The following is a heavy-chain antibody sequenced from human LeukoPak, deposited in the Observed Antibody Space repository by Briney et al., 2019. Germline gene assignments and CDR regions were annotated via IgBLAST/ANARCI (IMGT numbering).Heavy chain of an antibody. D-gene: IGHD3-16*02. Sequence: ASVKVSCKASGYTFTGYYMHWVRQSPGQGLEWMGWINPNSGGTNYAQKFQGRVTMTRDTSISTAYMELSRLRSDDTAVYYCARGTYDYIWGSYRPTNGKNDYWGQGTLVTVSS. CDR3: ARGTYDYIWGSYRPTNGKNDY. CDR2: INPNSGGT. J-gene: IGHJ4*02. CDR1: GYTFTGYY. V-gene: IGHV1-2*02.